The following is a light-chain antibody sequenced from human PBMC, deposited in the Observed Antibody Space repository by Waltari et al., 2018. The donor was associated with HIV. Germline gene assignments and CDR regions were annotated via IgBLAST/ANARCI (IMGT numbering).Light chain of an antibody. J-gene: IGLJ2*01. Sequence: QSVLTQPPSVSAAPGPKVTISCPGISPNLGKNSVSCSQVIPGTAPKLLIYENNKRPSVIPDRFSGSKSGTSATLGITGLQTGDEADYYCGAWDSSLTAADVVFGGGTKLTVL. CDR3: GAWDSSLTAADVV. V-gene: IGLV1-51*02. CDR2: ENN. CDR1: SPNLGKNS.